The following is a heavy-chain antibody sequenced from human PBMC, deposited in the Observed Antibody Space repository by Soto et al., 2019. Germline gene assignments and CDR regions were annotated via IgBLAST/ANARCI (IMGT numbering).Heavy chain of an antibody. D-gene: IGHD3-3*01. CDR3: ARLRFRITIFGVVIIPSAFDI. CDR2: INHSGST. J-gene: IGHJ3*02. CDR1: GGSFSGYY. Sequence: ETLSLTCAVYGGSFSGYYWSWIRQPPGKGLEWIGEINHSGSTNYNPSLKSRVTISVDTSKNQFSLKLSSVTAADTAVYYCARLRFRITIFGVVIIPSAFDICGQGTMVTVSS. V-gene: IGHV4-34*01.